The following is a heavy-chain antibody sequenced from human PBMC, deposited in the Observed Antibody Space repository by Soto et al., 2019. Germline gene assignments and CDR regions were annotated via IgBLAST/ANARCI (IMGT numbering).Heavy chain of an antibody. CDR3: ARAAYGDLDDERVDWFDP. CDR2: IYYSGST. Sequence: QVQLQESGPGLVKPSETLSLTCTVSGGSISSYYWSWIRQPPGKGLEWIGYIYYSGSTNYNPSLKSRVTISVDTSKNQFSLKLSSVTAADTAVYYCARAAYGDLDDERVDWFDPWGQGTLVTVSS. V-gene: IGHV4-59*01. CDR1: GGSISSYY. D-gene: IGHD4-17*01. J-gene: IGHJ5*02.